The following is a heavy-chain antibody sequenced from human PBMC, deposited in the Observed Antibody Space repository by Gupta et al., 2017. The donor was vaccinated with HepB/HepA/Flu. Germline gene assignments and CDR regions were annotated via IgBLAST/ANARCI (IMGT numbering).Heavy chain of an antibody. D-gene: IGHD2-21*01. CDR1: GGSINSHY. CDR2: IYTSGNT. CDR3: ARASFYCGADCYLFDY. J-gene: IGHJ4*02. V-gene: IGHV4-4*07. Sequence: QVQLQESGPGLVQPSETLSLTCSVSGGSINSHYLSWIRQPAGKQLEWIGRIYTSGNTNYNPSLKSRVTMSVDTSKNQFSLKLSSVTAADTAIYYCARASFYCGADCYLFDYWGQGTLVTVSS.